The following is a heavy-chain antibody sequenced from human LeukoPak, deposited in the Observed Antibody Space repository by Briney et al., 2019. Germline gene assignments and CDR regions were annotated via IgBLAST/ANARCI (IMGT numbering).Heavy chain of an antibody. CDR2: INHSGST. J-gene: IGHJ6*03. CDR3: ARERRTGTRDYYYYMDV. Sequence: PSETLSLTCAVYGGSFSGYYWSWIRQPPGKGLEWIGEINHSGSTNYNPSLKSRVTISVDTSKNQFSLKLSSVTAADTAVYYCARERRTGTRDYYYYMDVWGRGTTVTLSS. CDR1: GGSFSGYY. D-gene: IGHD1-14*01. V-gene: IGHV4-34*01.